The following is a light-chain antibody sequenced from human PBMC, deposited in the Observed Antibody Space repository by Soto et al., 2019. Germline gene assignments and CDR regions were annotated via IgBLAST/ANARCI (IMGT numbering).Light chain of an antibody. J-gene: IGKJ2*01. Sequence: EMVVTQSPVTLSVSPGERATLSCRASQGVRTNVAWYQQKPGQAPRLLIYSASTRAPGVPARVGGSGSGTELTLTISNLQSEDFAVYYCQQYDAWPVAFGQGTKLEIK. CDR1: QGVRTN. CDR3: QQYDAWPVA. CDR2: SAS. V-gene: IGKV3-15*01.